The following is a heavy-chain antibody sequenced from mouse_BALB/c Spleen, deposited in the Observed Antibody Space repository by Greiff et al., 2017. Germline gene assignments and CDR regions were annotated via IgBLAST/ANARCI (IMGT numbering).Heavy chain of an antibody. Sequence: VQLKESGGGLVQPGGSRKLSCAASGFTFSSFGMHWVRQAPEKGLEWVAYISSGSSTIYYADTVKGRFTISRDNPKNTLFLQMTSLRSEDTAMYYCARSGYGNYGDYWGQGTSVTVSS. V-gene: IGHV5-17*02. CDR1: GFTFSSFG. CDR3: ARSGYGNYGDY. CDR2: ISSGSSTI. D-gene: IGHD2-1*01. J-gene: IGHJ4*01.